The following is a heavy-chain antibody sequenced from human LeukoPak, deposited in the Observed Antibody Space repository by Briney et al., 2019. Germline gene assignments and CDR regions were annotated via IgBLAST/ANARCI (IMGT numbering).Heavy chain of an antibody. CDR2: ISYDGSNK. V-gene: IGHV3-30-3*01. CDR1: GFIFSTYA. Sequence: GSVRLSCAASGFIFSTYAMHWVRQAPGKGLEWVAVISYDGSNKYYADSVKGRFTISRDNSKNTLYLRMNSLRAEDTAVYYCARDSYGMDVWGHGNTVTVSS. CDR3: ARDSYGMDV. J-gene: IGHJ6*02.